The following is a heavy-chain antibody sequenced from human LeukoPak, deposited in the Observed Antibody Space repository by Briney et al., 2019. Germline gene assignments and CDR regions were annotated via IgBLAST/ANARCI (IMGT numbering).Heavy chain of an antibody. CDR3: ARDMRMVRGVYDY. Sequence: PSETLSLTCAVYGGSFSGYYWSWIRQPPGKGLEWIGYIYYSGSTNYNPSLKSRVTISVDTSKNQFSLKLSSVTAADTAVYYCARDMRMVRGVYDYWGQGTLVTVSS. J-gene: IGHJ4*02. CDR1: GGSFSGYY. D-gene: IGHD3-10*01. CDR2: IYYSGST. V-gene: IGHV4-59*01.